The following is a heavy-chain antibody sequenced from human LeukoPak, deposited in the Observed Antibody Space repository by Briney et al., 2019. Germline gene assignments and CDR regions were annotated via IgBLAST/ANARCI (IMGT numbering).Heavy chain of an antibody. CDR1: GFTFSSYE. CDR2: ISSSGSTI. CDR3: ARDFRVRSSSGWLNCFDY. V-gene: IGHV3-48*03. Sequence: PGGSLRLSCAASGFTFSSYEMNWVRQAPGKGLEWVSYISSSGSTIYYADSVKGRFTISRDNAKNSLYLQMNSLRAEDTAVYYCARDFRVRSSSGWLNCFDYWGQGTLVTVSS. J-gene: IGHJ4*02. D-gene: IGHD6-19*01.